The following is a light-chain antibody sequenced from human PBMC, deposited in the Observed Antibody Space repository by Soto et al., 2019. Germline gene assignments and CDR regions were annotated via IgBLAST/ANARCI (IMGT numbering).Light chain of an antibody. J-gene: IGKJ1*01. V-gene: IGKV3-11*01. Sequence: EIVLTQTPATLSLSPGERVTLSCRASQSVSSSLTWYQQKPGQAPSLLIYDTSNRATGIPARFSGSGSGTDFTLTISSLEPEDFAVYYCQQRSHWPGTFGQGTNVEIK. CDR2: DTS. CDR1: QSVSSS. CDR3: QQRSHWPGT.